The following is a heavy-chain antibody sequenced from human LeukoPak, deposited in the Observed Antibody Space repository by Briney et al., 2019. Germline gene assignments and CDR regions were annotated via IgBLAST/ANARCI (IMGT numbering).Heavy chain of an antibody. CDR1: GFTFSSYS. J-gene: IGHJ4*02. Sequence: GGSLRLSCAASGFTFSSYSMNWVRQAPGKGLEWVSSISGSSSYIYYADSVKGRFTISRDNAKNSLYLQMNSLRAEDTAVYYCARAIATWTGNYFDYWGQGTLVTVSS. V-gene: IGHV3-21*01. D-gene: IGHD3/OR15-3a*01. CDR3: ARAIATWTGNYFDY. CDR2: ISGSSSYI.